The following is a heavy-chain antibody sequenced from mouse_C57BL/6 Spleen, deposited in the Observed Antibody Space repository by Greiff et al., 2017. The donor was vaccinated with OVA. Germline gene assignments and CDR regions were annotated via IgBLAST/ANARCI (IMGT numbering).Heavy chain of an antibody. V-gene: IGHV5-4*01. CDR1: GFTFSSYA. CDR3: ARVRPRYFDV. J-gene: IGHJ1*03. Sequence: EVQRVESGGGLVKPGGSLKLSCAASGFTFSSYAMSWVRQTPEKRLEWVATISDGGSYTYYPDNVKGRFTISRDNAKNNLYLQMSHLKSEDTAMYYCARVRPRYFDVWGTGTTVTVSS. CDR2: ISDGGSYT.